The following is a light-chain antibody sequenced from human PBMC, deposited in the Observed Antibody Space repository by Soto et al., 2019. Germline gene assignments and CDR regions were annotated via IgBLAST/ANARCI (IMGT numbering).Light chain of an antibody. CDR1: SGHSSYA. V-gene: IGLV4-69*01. CDR3: QTWGTGMV. Sequence: QLVLTQSPSASASLGASVKLTCTLSSGHSSYAIAWHQQQPEEGPRYLMKLNRDGSHSKGDGIPDRFSGSSSGAERYLTISSLQSEDESDYYCQTWGTGMVFGGGTKLTFL. CDR2: LNRDGSH. J-gene: IGLJ2*01.